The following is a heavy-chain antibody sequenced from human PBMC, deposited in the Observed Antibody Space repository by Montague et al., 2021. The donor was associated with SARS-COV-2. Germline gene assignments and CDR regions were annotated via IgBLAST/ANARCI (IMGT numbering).Heavy chain of an antibody. CDR2: ISGSGGST. J-gene: IGHJ4*02. V-gene: IGHV3-23*01. D-gene: IGHD5-12*01. Sequence: SLRLSCAASGFTFSSYAMSWVRQAPGKGLEWVSAISGSGGSTYYADSVKGRFTISRDNFKNTLYLQMNSLRAEDTAVYYCAVDIVATIKRTFDYWGQGTLVTVSS. CDR3: AVDIVATIKRTFDY. CDR1: GFTFSSYA.